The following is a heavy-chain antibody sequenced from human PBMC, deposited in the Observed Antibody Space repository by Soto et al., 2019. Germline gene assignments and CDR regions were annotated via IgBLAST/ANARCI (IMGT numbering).Heavy chain of an antibody. D-gene: IGHD2-15*01. J-gene: IGHJ3*02. CDR2: IYYSGST. CDR1: GGSISSGDCY. V-gene: IGHV4-30-4*01. Sequence: PSETLALTCTVSGGSISSGDCYWSWIRQPPGKGLEWIGYIYYSGSTYYNPSLKSRVTISVDTSKNQFSLKLSSVTAADTAVYYCARVSPYCSGGSCYADAFDIWGQGTMVTVSS. CDR3: ARVSPYCSGGSCYADAFDI.